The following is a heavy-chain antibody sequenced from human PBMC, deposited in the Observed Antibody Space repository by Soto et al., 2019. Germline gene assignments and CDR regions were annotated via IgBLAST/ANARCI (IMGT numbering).Heavy chain of an antibody. CDR1: GGTFSNYA. Sequence: QVHLVQSGAEVKKSGSSVTVSCRASGGTFSNYAISWVRQAPGQGFEWLGGIIPIFRTPNKVQEFQGRVTMTADTSTNTAYMELSSLRSQDTAVYFCAVGSREPYNWNYYSYGLDVWGQGTTVTVS. D-gene: IGHD1-20*01. J-gene: IGHJ6*02. CDR2: IIPIFRTP. V-gene: IGHV1-69*06. CDR3: AVGSREPYNWNYYSYGLDV.